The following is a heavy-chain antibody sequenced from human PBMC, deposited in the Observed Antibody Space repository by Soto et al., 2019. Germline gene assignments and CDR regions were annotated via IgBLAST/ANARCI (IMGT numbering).Heavy chain of an antibody. CDR1: GFTFSTYG. CDR2: IWFGGSNK. V-gene: IGHV3-33*06. D-gene: IGHD6-19*01. CDR3: AKDQLRGWDYYYYYYGMDV. Sequence: QVQLVDSGGGVVQPGRSLRLSCAASGFTFSTYGMHWVRQAPGTGLEWVAVIWFGGSNKYYADSVKGRFTISRDNSNNTVFLQINSLRAEATAVYYCAKDQLRGWDYYYYYYGMDVWGQGTTVTVSS. J-gene: IGHJ6*02.